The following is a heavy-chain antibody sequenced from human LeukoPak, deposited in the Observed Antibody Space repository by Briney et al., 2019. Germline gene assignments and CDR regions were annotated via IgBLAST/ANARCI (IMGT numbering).Heavy chain of an antibody. CDR1: GYTFTSYG. CDR3: ATYYYDSSGYYRSIDY. J-gene: IGHJ4*02. CDR2: IIPIFGTA. D-gene: IGHD3-22*01. V-gene: IGHV1-69*13. Sequence: ASVKVSCKASGYTFTSYGISWVRQAPGQGLEWMGGIIPIFGTANYAQKFQGRVTITADESTSTAYMELSSLRSEDTAVYYCATYYYDSSGYYRSIDYWGQGTLVTVSS.